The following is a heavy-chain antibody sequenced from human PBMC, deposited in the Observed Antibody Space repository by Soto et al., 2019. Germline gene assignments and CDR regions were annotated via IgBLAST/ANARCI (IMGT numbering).Heavy chain of an antibody. CDR1: GGSISSYY. V-gene: IGHV4-59*01. D-gene: IGHD4-17*01. Sequence: SETLSLTCTVSGGSISSYYWSWIRQPPGKGLEWIGYIYHSGSTNYNPSLKSRVTISVDTSKNQFSLKLSPVTAADTAVYYCARRYGASFDYWGQGTLVTVSS. J-gene: IGHJ4*02. CDR3: ARRYGASFDY. CDR2: IYHSGST.